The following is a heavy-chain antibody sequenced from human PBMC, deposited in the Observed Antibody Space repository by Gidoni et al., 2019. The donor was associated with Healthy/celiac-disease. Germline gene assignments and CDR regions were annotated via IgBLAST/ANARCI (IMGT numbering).Heavy chain of an antibody. V-gene: IGHV4-34*01. CDR3: ARGMGAVRGVINY. Sequence: QVQLQQWGAGLLKPSETLSRTCAVYGGSFSGYYWSWIRQPPGKGLEWIGEINHSGSTNYNPSLKSRVTISVDTSKNQFSLKLSSVTAADTAVYYCARGMGAVRGVINYWGQGTLVTVSS. J-gene: IGHJ4*02. CDR1: GGSFSGYY. CDR2: INHSGST. D-gene: IGHD3-10*01.